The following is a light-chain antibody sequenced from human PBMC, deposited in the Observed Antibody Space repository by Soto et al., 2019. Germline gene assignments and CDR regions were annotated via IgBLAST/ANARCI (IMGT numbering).Light chain of an antibody. V-gene: IGKV3-11*01. J-gene: IGKJ4*01. CDR2: GAS. Sequence: EVVLTQSPATLSLSPGESATLSCRASQSVRSYLAWYQQKPGQAPRLLIYGASNRATGIPARFSGSGSGTDFTLTISSLEPEDFAVYYCQQRSNWPPVFGGGTKVDIK. CDR1: QSVRSY. CDR3: QQRSNWPPV.